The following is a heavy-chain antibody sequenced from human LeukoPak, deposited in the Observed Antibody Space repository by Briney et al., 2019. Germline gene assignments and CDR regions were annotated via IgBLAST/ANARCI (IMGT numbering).Heavy chain of an antibody. Sequence: GGSLRLSCAASGFTFSSYAMHWVRQAPGKGLEYVSAISSNGGSTYYANSVKGRFTISRDNSKNTLYLQMGSLRAEDMAVYYCARDLSYDILTGYPDYWGQGTLVTVSS. D-gene: IGHD3-9*01. CDR2: ISSNGGST. J-gene: IGHJ4*02. V-gene: IGHV3-64*01. CDR1: GFTFSSYA. CDR3: ARDLSYDILTGYPDY.